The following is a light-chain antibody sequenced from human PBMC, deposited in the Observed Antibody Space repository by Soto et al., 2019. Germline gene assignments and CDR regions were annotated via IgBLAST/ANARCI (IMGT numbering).Light chain of an antibody. J-gene: IGKJ1*01. CDR1: QSVSSY. CDR3: QQRSNWPWT. CDR2: DAS. V-gene: IGKV3-11*01. Sequence: ESVFTQSPATLSLSPGERATLSCRASQSVSSYLAWYQQKPGQAPRLLIYDASSRATGIPARFSGSGSGTDFTLTISSLEPEDFAVYYCQQRSNWPWTFGQGTKVDI.